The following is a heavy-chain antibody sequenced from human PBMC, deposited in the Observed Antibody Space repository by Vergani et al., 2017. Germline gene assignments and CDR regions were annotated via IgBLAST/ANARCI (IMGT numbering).Heavy chain of an antibody. CDR1: GGTFSSYA. CDR2: IIPIFGTA. D-gene: IGHD4-17*01. V-gene: IGHV1-69*12. J-gene: IGHJ3*02. Sequence: QVQLVQSGAEVKKPGSSVKVSCKASGGTFSSYAISWVRQAPGQGLEWMGGIIPIFGTANYAQKFQGRVTITADESTSTAYMELSSLRSEDTAVYYCARDRKLGYGDPDAFDIWGKGTMVTVSS. CDR3: ARDRKLGYGDPDAFDI.